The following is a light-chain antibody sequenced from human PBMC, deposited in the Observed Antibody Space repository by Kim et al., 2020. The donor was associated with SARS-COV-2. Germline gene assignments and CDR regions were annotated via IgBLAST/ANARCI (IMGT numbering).Light chain of an antibody. CDR3: SSYRRDSSTPRV. CDR1: SNDIGDYNY. V-gene: IGLV2-14*03. CDR2: DVS. J-gene: IGLJ1*01. Sequence: QSALTQPASVSGSPGQSITISCTGTSNDIGDYNYVSWYQQHPGKAPKLMIYDVSDRPSGVSNRFSGSKSGNTASLTISGLQAEDEADYYCSSYRRDSSTPRVLGTGTKVTVL.